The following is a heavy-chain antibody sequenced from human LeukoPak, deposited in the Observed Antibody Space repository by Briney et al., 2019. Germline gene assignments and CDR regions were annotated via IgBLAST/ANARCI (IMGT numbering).Heavy chain of an antibody. Sequence: PSETLSLTCAVYGGSFSGYYWSWIRQPPGKGLEWIGEINHSGSTNYNPSLKSRVTMSVDTSKNQFSLKLSSVTAADTAVYYCARERRYFDWLTVRDFGYYYYMDVWGKGTTVTISS. CDR3: ARERRYFDWLTVRDFGYYYYMDV. D-gene: IGHD3-9*01. CDR1: GGSFSGYY. V-gene: IGHV4-34*01. CDR2: INHSGST. J-gene: IGHJ6*03.